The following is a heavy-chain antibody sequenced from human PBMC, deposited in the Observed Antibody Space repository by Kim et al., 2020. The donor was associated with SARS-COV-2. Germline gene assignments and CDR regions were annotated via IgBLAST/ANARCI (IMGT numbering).Heavy chain of an antibody. J-gene: IGHJ6*01. CDR3: ARGRDNYPLWFGELLGYY. CDR2: INHSGST. V-gene: IGHV4-34*01. Sequence: SETLSLTCAVYGGSFSGYYWSWIRQPPGKGLEWIGEINHSGSTNYNPSFKSRDTISVDTSKNQFYLKLSSVTAVDTAVNYCARGRDNYPLWFGELLGYY. CDR1: GGSFSGYY. D-gene: IGHD3-10*01.